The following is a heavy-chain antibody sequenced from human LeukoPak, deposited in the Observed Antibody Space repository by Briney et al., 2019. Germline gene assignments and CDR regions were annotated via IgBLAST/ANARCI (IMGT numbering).Heavy chain of an antibody. CDR2: IYYSGST. J-gene: IGHJ3*02. Sequence: SETLSLTCTVSGGSISSSSFYWGWTRQPPGKGLEWIGSIYYSGSTYYSPSLKSRVTISVDTSKNQFSLKLNSVTAADTAVYYCARRAAAGPNDAFDIWGQGTMVTVSS. D-gene: IGHD6-13*01. CDR1: GGSISSSSFY. CDR3: ARRAAAGPNDAFDI. V-gene: IGHV4-39*01.